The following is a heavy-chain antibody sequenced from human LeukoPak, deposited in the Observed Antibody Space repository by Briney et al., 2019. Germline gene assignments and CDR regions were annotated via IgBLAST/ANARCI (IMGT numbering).Heavy chain of an antibody. V-gene: IGHV4-39*01. J-gene: IGHJ5*02. D-gene: IGHD5-18*01. CDR2: ISYSGST. CDR1: GGSISSSTYY. Sequence: SETLSLTCTVSGGSISSSTYYWGWIRQPPGKGLEWIGSISYSGSTSYNPSLKSRVTISVDTSKNQFSPKLSSVTAADTAVYYCARGRVQLWFDNWFDPWGQGTLVTVSS. CDR3: ARGRVQLWFDNWFDP.